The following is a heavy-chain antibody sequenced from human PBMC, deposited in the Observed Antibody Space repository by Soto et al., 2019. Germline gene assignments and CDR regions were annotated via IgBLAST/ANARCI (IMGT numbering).Heavy chain of an antibody. V-gene: IGHV1-18*01. CDR3: AIEYDFWSDYGMHV. D-gene: IGHD3-3*01. J-gene: IGHJ6*02. CDR1: GYTFTSYG. CDR2: ISAYNGNT. Sequence: QVQLVQSGAEVKKPGASVKVSCKASGYTFTSYGISWVRQAPGQGLEWMGWISAYNGNTNYAQKLQGRVTMTTDTATSTAYMELRSLRSDDTAVYYCAIEYDFWSDYGMHVWGQGTTVTVSS.